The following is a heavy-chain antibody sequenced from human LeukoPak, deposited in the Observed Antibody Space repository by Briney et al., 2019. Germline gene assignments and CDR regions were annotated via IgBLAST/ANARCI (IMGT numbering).Heavy chain of an antibody. D-gene: IGHD4-17*01. CDR1: GDSISSGNFY. Sequence: SETLSLTCTVSGDSISSGNFYWGWIRQPPGKELQWIGSIYYNGITHYSPSLESRVTISADTSTNEFSLKLRSVTAADTAMYYCARDHGDFVQHDWGQGTLVTVSS. J-gene: IGHJ4*02. CDR3: ARDHGDFVQHD. V-gene: IGHV4-39*01. CDR2: IYYNGIT.